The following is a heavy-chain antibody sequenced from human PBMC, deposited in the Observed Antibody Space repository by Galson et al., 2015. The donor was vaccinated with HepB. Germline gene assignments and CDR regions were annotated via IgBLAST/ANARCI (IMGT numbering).Heavy chain of an antibody. V-gene: IGHV3-23*01. J-gene: IGHJ3*02. Sequence: SLRLSCAASGFTFSIYAMSWVRQAPGKGLEWVSGISGSGGSTYYADSVKGRFTISRDNSKNTLYLQMNSLRAEDTAVYYCAKNNRDSSGYYYPSGHDAFDIWGQGAVVTVSS. CDR2: ISGSGGST. D-gene: IGHD3-22*01. CDR1: GFTFSIYA. CDR3: AKNNRDSSGYYYPSGHDAFDI.